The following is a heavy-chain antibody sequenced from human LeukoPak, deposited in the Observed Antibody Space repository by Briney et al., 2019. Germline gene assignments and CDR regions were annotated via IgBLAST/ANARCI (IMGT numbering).Heavy chain of an antibody. CDR1: GGSFSGYY. Sequence: PSETLSLTCAVYGGSFSGYYWSWIRQPPGKGLEWIGEINHSGSTNYSPSLKSRVTISVDTSKNQFSLKLSSVTAADTAVYYCARGSEYYYMDVWGKGTTVTVSS. CDR2: INHSGST. J-gene: IGHJ6*03. V-gene: IGHV4-34*01. CDR3: ARGSEYYYMDV.